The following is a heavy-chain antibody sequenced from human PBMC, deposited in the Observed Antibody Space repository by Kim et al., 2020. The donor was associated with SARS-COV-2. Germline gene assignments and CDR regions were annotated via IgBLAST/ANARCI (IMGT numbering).Heavy chain of an antibody. CDR3: ARFGSGSYTDY. D-gene: IGHD1-26*01. J-gene: IGHJ4*02. CDR1: GFTFSDYY. CDR2: ISSSSSYT. Sequence: GGSLRLSCAASGFTFSDYYMSWIRQAPGKGLEWVSYISSSSSYTNYADSVKGRFTISRDNAKNSLYLQMNSLRAEDTAVYYCARFGSGSYTDYWGQGTLVTVSS. V-gene: IGHV3-11*06.